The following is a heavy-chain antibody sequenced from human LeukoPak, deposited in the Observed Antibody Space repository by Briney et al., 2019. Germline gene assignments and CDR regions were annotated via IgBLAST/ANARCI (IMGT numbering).Heavy chain of an antibody. Sequence: PSETLSLTCTVSGGSITSSSHHWGWLRQPPGKGLEWIGRIYYSGNIYYNASLKSQASISIDTSKNQFSLRLTSVTAADTAVYYCARQTGSGLFILPGGQGTLVTVSS. CDR1: GGSITSSSHH. D-gene: IGHD3/OR15-3a*01. J-gene: IGHJ4*02. CDR2: IYYSGNI. CDR3: ARQTGSGLFILP. V-gene: IGHV4-39*01.